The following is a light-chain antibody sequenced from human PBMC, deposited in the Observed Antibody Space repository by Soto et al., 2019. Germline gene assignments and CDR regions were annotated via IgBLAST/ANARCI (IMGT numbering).Light chain of an antibody. CDR3: QQSYSTPFT. J-gene: IGKJ3*01. CDR2: AAS. CDR1: QNVRNY. Sequence: DIQMTQSPSSLSASIGDRVTITCRASQNVRNYLNWFQQKPGKAPKLLIYAASSLQSGVPSRFSGSGSGTDYTLTISSLQPEDFATYYCQQSYSTPFTFGPGTKVDLK. V-gene: IGKV1-39*01.